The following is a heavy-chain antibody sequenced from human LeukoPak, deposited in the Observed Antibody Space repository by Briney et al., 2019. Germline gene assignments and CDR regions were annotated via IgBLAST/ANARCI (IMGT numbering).Heavy chain of an antibody. CDR1: GFLFSAYG. CDR2: ISYDGSNK. CDR3: AKVQTGRGSYSGYYYHRMDV. J-gene: IGHJ6*02. V-gene: IGHV3-30*18. D-gene: IGHD1-26*01. Sequence: GRSLTLSCAASGFLFSAYGMHWVRQAPGKGLEWVAVISYDGSNKYYADSVKGRFTISRDNSKNTLYLQMNSLRAEDTAVYYCAKVQTGRGSYSGYYYHRMDVWGQGTTVTVSS.